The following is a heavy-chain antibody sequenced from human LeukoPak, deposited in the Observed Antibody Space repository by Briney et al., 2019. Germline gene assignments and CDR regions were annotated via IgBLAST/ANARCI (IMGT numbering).Heavy chain of an antibody. CDR2: TNSDGSGT. V-gene: IGHV3-74*01. CDR3: ARDSVAASGDFDY. J-gene: IGHJ4*02. CDR1: GFTFNTYW. D-gene: IGHD6-13*01. Sequence: GGSLRLSCAASGFTFNTYWTHWVRQAPGKGLVWVSRTNSDGSGTRYADSVKGRFTISRDNAKNTLYLQMNSLRAEDTAVYYCARDSVAASGDFDYWGQGTLVTVSS.